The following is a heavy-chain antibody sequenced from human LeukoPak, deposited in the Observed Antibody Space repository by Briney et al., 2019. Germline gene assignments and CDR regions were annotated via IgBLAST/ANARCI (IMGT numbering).Heavy chain of an antibody. Sequence: GGSLRLCCAASGFTFSSYEMNWVRQAPGKGLVWVSYISSSGRTIYYADSVKGRFTISRDNAKNSLYLQMNSLRVEDTAVYYCARPSHMGYYFDYWGQGTLVTVSS. V-gene: IGHV3-48*03. CDR1: GFTFSSYE. CDR3: ARPSHMGYYFDY. CDR2: ISSSGRTI. D-gene: IGHD1-26*01. J-gene: IGHJ4*02.